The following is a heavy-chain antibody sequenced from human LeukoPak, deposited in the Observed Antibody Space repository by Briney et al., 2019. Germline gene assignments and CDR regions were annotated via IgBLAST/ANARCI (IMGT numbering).Heavy chain of an antibody. Sequence: PSETLSLTCAVYGGSFSGYYWSWIRQPPGKGLEWIGEINHSGSTNYNPSLKSRVTISVDTSKNQFSLKLSSVTAADMAVYYCARDLTRGYSYGLDYYYYYMDVWGKGTTVTVSS. D-gene: IGHD5-18*01. CDR2: INHSGST. V-gene: IGHV4-34*01. CDR1: GGSFSGYY. CDR3: ARDLTRGYSYGLDYYYYYMDV. J-gene: IGHJ6*03.